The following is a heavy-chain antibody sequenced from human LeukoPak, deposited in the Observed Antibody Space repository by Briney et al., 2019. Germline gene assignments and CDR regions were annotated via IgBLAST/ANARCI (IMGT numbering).Heavy chain of an antibody. Sequence: ASVEVSCKASGYIFTTYAMHWVRQAPGQRLEWMGWINAGNGNTKYSQKFQGRVTITRDTSASTAYMELSSLRSEDTAVYYCATTVTAGTYRYFQHWGQGTLVTVSS. CDR1: GYIFTTYA. CDR3: ATTVTAGTYRYFQH. D-gene: IGHD4-17*01. CDR2: INAGNGNT. V-gene: IGHV1-3*01. J-gene: IGHJ1*01.